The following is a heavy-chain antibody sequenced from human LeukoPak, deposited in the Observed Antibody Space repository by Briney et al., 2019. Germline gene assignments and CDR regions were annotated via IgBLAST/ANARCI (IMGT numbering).Heavy chain of an antibody. Sequence: ASVKVSCKASGYTFTSYGISWVRQAPGQGLEWMGWISAYNDNTNYAQKLQGRVTMTTDTSTSTAYMELRSLRSDDTAVYYCARGRRYDSSGYRPEIDYWGQGTLVTASS. V-gene: IGHV1-18*01. CDR2: ISAYNDNT. J-gene: IGHJ4*02. CDR1: GYTFTSYG. D-gene: IGHD3-22*01. CDR3: ARGRRYDSSGYRPEIDY.